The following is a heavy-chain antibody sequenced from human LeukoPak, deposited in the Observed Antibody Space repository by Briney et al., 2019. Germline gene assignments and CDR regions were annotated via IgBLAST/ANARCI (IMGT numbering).Heavy chain of an antibody. D-gene: IGHD3-10*01. V-gene: IGHV1-69*06. CDR3: ARSRGLGGKTNWFDP. CDR1: GGTFSNYA. Sequence: GASVKVSCKASGGTFSNYAISWVRQAPGQGLEWMGGIIPIFGTANYAQKFRGRVTITADKSTRTAYMELSRLRSDDTAVYYCARSRGLGGKTNWFDPWGQGTLVTVSS. J-gene: IGHJ5*02. CDR2: IIPIFGTA.